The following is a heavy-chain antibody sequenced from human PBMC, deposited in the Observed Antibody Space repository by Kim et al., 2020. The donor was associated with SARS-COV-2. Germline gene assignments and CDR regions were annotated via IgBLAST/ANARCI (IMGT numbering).Heavy chain of an antibody. CDR1: GFSLSTSGVG. V-gene: IGHV2-5*02. D-gene: IGHD6-13*01. CDR2: IYWDVDK. J-gene: IGHJ4*02. Sequence: SGPTLVNPTQTLTLTCTFSGFSLSTSGVGVGWIRQPPGKALEWLALIYWDVDKRYSPSLKSRLTITKDTSKNQVVLTMTNMDPVDTATYYCAHRRAFLAAAGEFDYWGQGTLVTVSS. CDR3: AHRRAFLAAAGEFDY.